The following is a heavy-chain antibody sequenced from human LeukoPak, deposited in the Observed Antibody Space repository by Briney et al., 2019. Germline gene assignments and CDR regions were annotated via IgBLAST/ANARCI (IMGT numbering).Heavy chain of an antibody. D-gene: IGHD6-13*01. V-gene: IGHV3-48*01. Sequence: GGSLRLSCAASGFTFSSYSMNWVRQAPGKGLEWVSYISSSSSTIYYADSVKGRFTISRDNAKNSLYLQMNSLRAEDTAVYYCARAQQLVQLDYWGRGTLVTVSS. CDR2: ISSSSSTI. CDR3: ARAQQLVQLDY. CDR1: GFTFSSYS. J-gene: IGHJ4*02.